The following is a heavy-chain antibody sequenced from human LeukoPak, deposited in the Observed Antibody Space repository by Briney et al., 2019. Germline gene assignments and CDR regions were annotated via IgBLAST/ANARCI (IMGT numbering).Heavy chain of an antibody. J-gene: IGHJ4*02. Sequence: ASVKASCKASGYTFTGYYMRWVRQAPGQGLEWMGWINPNSGGTNYAQKFQGRVTMTRDTSISTAYMELSRLRSDDTAVYYCARASGGSSGYYSTDYWGQGTLVTVSS. V-gene: IGHV1-2*02. D-gene: IGHD3-22*01. CDR3: ARASGGSSGYYSTDY. CDR1: GYTFTGYY. CDR2: INPNSGGT.